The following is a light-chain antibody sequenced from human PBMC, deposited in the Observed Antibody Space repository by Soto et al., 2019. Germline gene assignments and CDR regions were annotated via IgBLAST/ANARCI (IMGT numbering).Light chain of an antibody. J-gene: IGLJ2*01. CDR1: SSDVGGYNY. V-gene: IGLV2-8*01. Sequence: QSALTQPPSASGSPGQSVTISCTGTSSDVGGYNYVSWYQQHPGKAPKLMIYEVSKRPSGVPDRFSGSKSGNTASLTVSGLQAEDEADYYCSSYAGSKVFRGGTKLTVL. CDR3: SSYAGSKV. CDR2: EVS.